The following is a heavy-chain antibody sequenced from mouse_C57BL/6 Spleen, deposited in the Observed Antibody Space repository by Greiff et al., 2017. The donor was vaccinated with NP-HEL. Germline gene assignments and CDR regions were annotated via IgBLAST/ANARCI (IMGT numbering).Heavy chain of an antibody. D-gene: IGHD1-1*01. J-gene: IGHJ4*01. CDR3: SRIPYYYGSSVYAMGY. CDR1: GYTFTGYW. Sequence: QVQLKESGAELMKPGASVKLSCKATGYTFTGYWIEWVKQRPGHGLEWIGEILPGSGSTNYNEKFKGKATFTADTSSNTAYMQLSSLTTEDSAIYYCSRIPYYYGSSVYAMGYWGQGTSVPVSS. CDR2: ILPGSGST. V-gene: IGHV1-9*01.